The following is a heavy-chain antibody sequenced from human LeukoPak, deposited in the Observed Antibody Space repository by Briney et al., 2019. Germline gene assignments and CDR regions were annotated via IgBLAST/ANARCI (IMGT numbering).Heavy chain of an antibody. D-gene: IGHD3-9*01. CDR3: ASQDILTGYYPNDAFDI. Sequence: GASVKVSCKASGYSFTSYSINWVRQAPGQGLEWMGWISAYNGHTNYAQKFHDRVTMTTDTSTSTAYMELRSLRSDDTAVYYCASQDILTGYYPNDAFDIWGQGTMVTVSS. V-gene: IGHV1-18*01. CDR2: ISAYNGHT. J-gene: IGHJ3*02. CDR1: GYSFTSYS.